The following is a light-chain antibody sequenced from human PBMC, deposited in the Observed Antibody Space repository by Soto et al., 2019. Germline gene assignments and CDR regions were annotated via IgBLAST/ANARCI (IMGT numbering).Light chain of an antibody. Sequence: QSVLTQPPSASGTPGQRVTISCSGSSSNIGSNSVNWYQQLPGTAPKLLIYSNNQRPSGVPDRFSGSKSGTSASLAINGLQSEDGADYYCAAWDDSLNGLYVFGTGTTVTVL. CDR1: SSNIGSNS. V-gene: IGLV1-44*01. CDR2: SNN. CDR3: AAWDDSLNGLYV. J-gene: IGLJ1*01.